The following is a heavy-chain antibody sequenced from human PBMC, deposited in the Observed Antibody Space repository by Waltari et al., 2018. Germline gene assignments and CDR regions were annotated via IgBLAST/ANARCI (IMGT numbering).Heavy chain of an antibody. CDR2: INGYEDTT. CDR1: GYIFTRYG. Sequence: QVQLVQSGGEVRRPGASVTVSCKATGYIFTRYGISWVRQAPGQGLEWMGWINGYEDTTNFAQNFQGRVTMSTDTFTSTVYMDLRSLRSDDTAVYYCARDYYYGSGSSWSDVFDIWGQGTMVTVSS. J-gene: IGHJ3*02. D-gene: IGHD3-10*01. CDR3: ARDYYYGSGSSWSDVFDI. V-gene: IGHV1-18*01.